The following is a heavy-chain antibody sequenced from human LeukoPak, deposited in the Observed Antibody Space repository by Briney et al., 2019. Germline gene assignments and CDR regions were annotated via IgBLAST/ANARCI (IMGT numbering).Heavy chain of an antibody. CDR1: GFTLSSYE. V-gene: IGHV3-48*03. CDR2: ISSTGSTI. D-gene: IGHD6-13*01. J-gene: IGHJ6*02. CDR3: ARLIAAAGTYYYYYYGMDV. Sequence: GGSLRLSCAASGFTLSSYEMNWVRQAPRKGLEWVSYISSTGSTIYYADSVKGRFTISRDNAKNSLYLQMNSLRAEDTAVYYCARLIAAAGTYYYYYYGMDVWGQGTTVTVSS.